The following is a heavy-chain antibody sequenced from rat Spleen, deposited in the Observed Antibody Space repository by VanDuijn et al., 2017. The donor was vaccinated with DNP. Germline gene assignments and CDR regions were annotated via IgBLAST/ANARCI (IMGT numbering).Heavy chain of an antibody. CDR1: GFTFSSYG. CDR2: ILFDGSRT. V-gene: IGHV5-7*01. J-gene: IGHJ3*01. CDR3: VTHPSWFGY. Sequence: EVQLVESGGGLVQPGRSLKLSCTASGFTFSSYGMAWVRQTPKKGLEWVTAILFDGSRTYYRDSVKGRFTISRDNAKRTQYLQMDSLRSEDTATYYCVTHPSWFGYWGPGTLVTVSS.